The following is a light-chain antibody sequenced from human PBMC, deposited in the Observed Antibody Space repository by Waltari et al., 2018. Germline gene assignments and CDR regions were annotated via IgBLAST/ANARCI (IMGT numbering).Light chain of an antibody. Sequence: EIVLTQSPGTLSLSPGERATLSCRASQSVSSSYFAWYQQKPGQAPRLLIYGASSRATGIPDRFSGSGSGTDFTLTISRLEPEDFAVYYCRQYGSSLFTFGPGTKVDIK. CDR2: GAS. V-gene: IGKV3-20*01. CDR3: RQYGSSLFT. J-gene: IGKJ3*01. CDR1: QSVSSSY.